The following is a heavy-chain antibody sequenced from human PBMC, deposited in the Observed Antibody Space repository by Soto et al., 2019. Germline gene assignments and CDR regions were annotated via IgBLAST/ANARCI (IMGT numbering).Heavy chain of an antibody. Sequence: QVQLVQSGAEVKKPGSSVKVSCKASGGTFSSYAISWVRQAPGQGLEWMGGIIPIFGTANYAQKFQGRVTISADESTSKAYMELSRLRSEDTAVYYCATGGGGSYRYYFDYWGQGTLVTVSS. CDR2: IIPIFGTA. D-gene: IGHD3-16*01. CDR3: ATGGGGSYRYYFDY. J-gene: IGHJ4*02. CDR1: GGTFSSYA. V-gene: IGHV1-69*12.